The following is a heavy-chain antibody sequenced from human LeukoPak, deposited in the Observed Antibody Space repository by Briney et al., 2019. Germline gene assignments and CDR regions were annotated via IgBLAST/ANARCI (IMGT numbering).Heavy chain of an antibody. CDR3: ARGVGYGGNGPFDY. D-gene: IGHD4-23*01. CDR1: GFTFSSYS. Sequence: GGSLRLSCAASGFTFSSYSMNWVRQAPGRGLEWVSSISSSSSYISYTDSVKGRFTISRDNAKTSLYLRMNSLRAEDTAVYSCARGVGYGGNGPFDYCGQGTLVTVSS. J-gene: IGHJ4*02. V-gene: IGHV3-21*01. CDR2: ISSSSSYI.